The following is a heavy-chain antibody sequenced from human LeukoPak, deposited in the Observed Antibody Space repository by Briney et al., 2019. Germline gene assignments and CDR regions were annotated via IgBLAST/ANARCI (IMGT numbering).Heavy chain of an antibody. CDR2: ISGNGDST. J-gene: IGHJ4*02. Sequence: GGSLRLSCAASGFTFSSYAMNWVRQAPGKGLEWVSGISGNGDSTYYADSVKGRFTISRDNSKNTLYLQMNSLRAEDTAVYYCAKGRGNYGSGSFPFDYWGQGTLVTVSS. D-gene: IGHD3-10*01. CDR3: AKGRGNYGSGSFPFDY. CDR1: GFTFSSYA. V-gene: IGHV3-23*01.